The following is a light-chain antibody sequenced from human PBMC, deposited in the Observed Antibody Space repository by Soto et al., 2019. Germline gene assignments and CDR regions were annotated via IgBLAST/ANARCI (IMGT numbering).Light chain of an antibody. V-gene: IGLV1-40*01. CDR2: GNS. Sequence: SVLTQPPPVSGAPGQRGTISRPGERSKIGAGYDVQWYQQLPGTAPKLLMYGNSNRPSGVPDRFSGSKSGTSASLAITGLQAEDEADYYCQSYDSSLTALYVFGIGTKVTVL. CDR3: QSYDSSLTALYV. CDR1: RSKIGAGYD. J-gene: IGLJ1*01.